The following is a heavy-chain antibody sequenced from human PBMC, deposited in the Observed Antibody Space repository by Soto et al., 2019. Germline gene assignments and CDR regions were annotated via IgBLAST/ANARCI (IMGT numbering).Heavy chain of an antibody. V-gene: IGHV4-34*01. CDR3: ARGFMDAMVRGVIGLLN. D-gene: IGHD3-10*01. CDR2: INHSGST. CDR1: GGSFSGYY. J-gene: IGHJ4*02. Sequence: SETLSLTCAVDGGSFSGYYWSWIRQPPGKGLEWIGEINHSGSTNYNPSLKSRVTISVDTSKNQFSLKLSSVTAADTAVYYCARGFMDAMVRGVIGLLNWGQGTLVTVSS.